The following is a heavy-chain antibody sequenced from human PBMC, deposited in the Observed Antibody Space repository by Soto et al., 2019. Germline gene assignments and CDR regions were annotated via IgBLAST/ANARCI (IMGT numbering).Heavy chain of an antibody. V-gene: IGHV3-48*03. CDR1: GFTFSSYE. CDR3: ARDSRYYDSSDYFDY. D-gene: IGHD3-22*01. CDR2: ISSSGSTM. J-gene: IGHJ4*02. Sequence: PGGSLRLCCAASGFTFSSYEMNWVRQAPGKGLEWVSYISSSGSTMYYADSVKGRFTISRDNAKNSLYLQMNSLRAEDTAVYYCARDSRYYDSSDYFDYWGQGTLVTVSS.